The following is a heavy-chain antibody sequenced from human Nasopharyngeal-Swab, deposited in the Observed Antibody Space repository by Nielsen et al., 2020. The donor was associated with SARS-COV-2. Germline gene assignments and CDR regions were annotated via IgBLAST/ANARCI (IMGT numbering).Heavy chain of an antibody. CDR3: ASGYNWNDLELRGVWFDP. J-gene: IGHJ5*02. CDR1: GGTFSSYA. CDR2: IIPIFGTA. Sequence: SVKVSCKASGGTFSSYAISWVRQAPGQGLEWMGGIIPIFGTANYAQKFQGRVTITADESTSTAYMELSSLRSEDTAVYYCASGYNWNDLELRGVWFDPWGQGTLVTVSS. D-gene: IGHD1-20*01. V-gene: IGHV1-69*13.